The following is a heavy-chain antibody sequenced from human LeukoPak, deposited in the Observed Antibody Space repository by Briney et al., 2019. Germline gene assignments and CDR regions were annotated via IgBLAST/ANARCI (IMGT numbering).Heavy chain of an antibody. CDR2: ISGSGGST. V-gene: IGHV3-23*01. J-gene: IGHJ4*02. CDR1: GFTFSSYG. Sequence: QPGGSLRLSCAASGFTFSSYGMSWVRQAPGKGLEWVSAISGSGGSTYYADSVKGRFTISRDNSKNTLYLQMNSLRAEDTAVYYCARDVPVDDYGDYVGVYWGQGTLVTVSS. CDR3: ARDVPVDDYGDYVGVY. D-gene: IGHD4-17*01.